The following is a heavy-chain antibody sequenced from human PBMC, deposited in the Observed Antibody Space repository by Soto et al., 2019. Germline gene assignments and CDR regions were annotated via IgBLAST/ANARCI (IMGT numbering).Heavy chain of an antibody. CDR2: ISYSGST. V-gene: IGHV4-59*01. J-gene: IGHJ4*02. CDR3: ARGTSWQLPFDY. CDR1: SDSISSYY. Sequence: SETLSLTCTVSSDSISSYYWSWIRPPPGKRLEWIGYISYSGSTDYNPSLKSRVTISGDTSKNQFSLKVSSVTAADTAVYYCARGTSWQLPFDYWGQGTLVTVSS. D-gene: IGHD6-13*01.